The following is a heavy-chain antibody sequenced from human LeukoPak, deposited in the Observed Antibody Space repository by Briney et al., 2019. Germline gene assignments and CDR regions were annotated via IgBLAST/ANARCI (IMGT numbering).Heavy chain of an antibody. CDR2: IYTSGST. V-gene: IGHV4-61*02. D-gene: IGHD3-10*01. Sequence: SETLSLTCTVSGGSISSGSYYWSWIRQPAGKGLEWIGRIYTSGSTNYNPSLKSRVTISVDTSKNQFSLQQSSVTAADTAVYYCATFMVRGVDGSDAFDIWGQGTMVTVSS. CDR1: GGSISSGSYY. CDR3: ATFMVRGVDGSDAFDI. J-gene: IGHJ3*02.